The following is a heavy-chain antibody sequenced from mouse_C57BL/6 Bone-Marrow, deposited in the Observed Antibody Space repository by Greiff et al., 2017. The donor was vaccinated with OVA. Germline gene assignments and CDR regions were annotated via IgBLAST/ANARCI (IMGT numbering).Heavy chain of an antibody. V-gene: IGHV5-12*01. CDR2: ISNGGGST. CDR3: ARHYYGSSYGYCDV. D-gene: IGHD1-1*01. Sequence: EVQLVESGGGLVQPGGSLKLSCAASGFTFSDYYMYWVRQTPEKRLEWVAYISNGGGSTYYPDTVKGRFTISRDNAKNTLYLQMSRLKSEDTAMYYCARHYYGSSYGYCDVWGTGTTVTVSS. CDR1: GFTFSDYY. J-gene: IGHJ1*03.